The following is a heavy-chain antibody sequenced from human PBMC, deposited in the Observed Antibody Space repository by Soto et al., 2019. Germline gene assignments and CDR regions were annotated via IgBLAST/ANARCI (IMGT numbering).Heavy chain of an antibody. Sequence: GGSLRLSCAASGFTFSSYSMNWVRQAPGKGLEWVSSISSSSSYIYYADSVKGRFTISRDNAKNSLYLQMNSLRAEDTAVYYCARDSPYDSSGFDYWGQGTLVTVSS. J-gene: IGHJ4*02. D-gene: IGHD3-22*01. CDR3: ARDSPYDSSGFDY. V-gene: IGHV3-21*01. CDR1: GFTFSSYS. CDR2: ISSSSSYI.